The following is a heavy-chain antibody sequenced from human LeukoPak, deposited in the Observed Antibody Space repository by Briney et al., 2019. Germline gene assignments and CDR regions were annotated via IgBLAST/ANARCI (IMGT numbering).Heavy chain of an antibody. V-gene: IGHV1-69*02. D-gene: IGHD2-2*02. CDR1: GYTFTGYY. CDR2: IIPILGIA. Sequence: ASVKVSCKASGYTFTGYYMHWVRQAPGQGLEWMGRIIPILGIANYAQKFQGRVTITADKSTSTAYMELSSLRSEDTAVYYCASVYCSSTSCYNYWGQGTLVTVSS. J-gene: IGHJ4*02. CDR3: ASVYCSSTSCYNY.